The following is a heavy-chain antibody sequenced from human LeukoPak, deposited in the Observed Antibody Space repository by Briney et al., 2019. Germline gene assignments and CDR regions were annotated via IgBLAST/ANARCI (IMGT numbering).Heavy chain of an antibody. CDR1: GGSVSSGTYY. CDR3: ARDRGYAYFIDY. Sequence: SETLSLTCTVSGGSVSSGTYYWSWIRQPPGKGLEWIGYIFYSGSTNYNPSLKSRVTISADTSKNQFSLKLSSVTAADTAVYYCARDRGYAYFIDYWGQGTRVTVSS. CDR2: IFYSGST. V-gene: IGHV4-61*01. D-gene: IGHD3-16*01. J-gene: IGHJ4*02.